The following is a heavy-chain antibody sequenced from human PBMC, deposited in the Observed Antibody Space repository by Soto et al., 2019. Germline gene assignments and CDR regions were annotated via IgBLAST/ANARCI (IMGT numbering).Heavy chain of an antibody. CDR2: ISAYNGNT. J-gene: IGHJ6*02. CDR1: GYTFTSYG. CDR3: ARGDSSSWDVEYYYYYYGMDV. Sequence: GASVKVSCKASGYTFTSYGISWVRQAPGQGLEWMGWISAYNGNTNYAQKLQGRVTMTTDTSTSTAYMELSRLRSDDTAVYYCARGDSSSWDVEYYYYYYGMDVWGQGTTVTVSS. V-gene: IGHV1-18*01. D-gene: IGHD6-13*01.